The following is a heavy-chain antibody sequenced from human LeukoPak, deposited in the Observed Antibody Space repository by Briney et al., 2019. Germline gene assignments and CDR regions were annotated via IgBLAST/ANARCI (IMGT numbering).Heavy chain of an antibody. CDR1: GFTFSSYW. V-gene: IGHV3-74*01. J-gene: IGHJ3*02. Sequence: GGSLRLSCAASGFTFSSYWMHWVRQAPGKGLVWVSRINSDGSSTSYADSVKGRFTISRDNAKNTLYLQMNSLRAEDTAVYYCARGGARYCSGGSCYSFDAFDIWGQGTMVTVSS. CDR2: INSDGSST. CDR3: ARGGARYCSGGSCYSFDAFDI. D-gene: IGHD2-15*01.